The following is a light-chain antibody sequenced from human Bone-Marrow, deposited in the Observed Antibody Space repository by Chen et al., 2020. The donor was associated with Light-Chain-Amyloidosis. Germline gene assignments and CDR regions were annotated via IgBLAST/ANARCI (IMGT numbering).Light chain of an antibody. CDR3: QQSYTTPRVT. Sequence: DIQMTQSPSSLSASVGDRDTIACRASQSISNYLNWYQQKPGKAPKLLIYAASSLQSGVPSRFSGSGSGTDFTLTINSLQPEDFATYYCQQSYTTPRVTFGPGTKVDIK. V-gene: IGKV1-39*01. CDR1: QSISNY. J-gene: IGKJ3*01. CDR2: AAS.